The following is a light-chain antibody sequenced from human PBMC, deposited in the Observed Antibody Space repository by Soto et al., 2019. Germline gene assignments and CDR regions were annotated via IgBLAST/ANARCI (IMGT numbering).Light chain of an antibody. Sequence: DIQMTQSPSTLSASVGDRVTITCRASQSISSWLAWYQQKQGKAPKLLIYKASSLESGVPSRFSGSGSGTEFTLTISSLQPDDFATYYCQHSGTFGQGTKVDIK. CDR3: QHSGT. V-gene: IGKV1-5*03. J-gene: IGKJ1*01. CDR1: QSISSW. CDR2: KAS.